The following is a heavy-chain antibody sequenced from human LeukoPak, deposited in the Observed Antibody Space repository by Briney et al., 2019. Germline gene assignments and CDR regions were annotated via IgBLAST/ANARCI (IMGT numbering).Heavy chain of an antibody. V-gene: IGHV1-69*05. CDR1: GGTFSSYA. Sequence: SVKVSCKASGGTFSSYAISWVRQAPGQGLEWMGGIIPIFGTANYAQKFQGRVTITTDESTSTAYMELSSLRSEDTAVYYCAREGRYQLRVAPFDYWGHGTLVTVSS. J-gene: IGHJ4*01. D-gene: IGHD2-2*01. CDR2: IIPIFGTA. CDR3: AREGRYQLRVAPFDY.